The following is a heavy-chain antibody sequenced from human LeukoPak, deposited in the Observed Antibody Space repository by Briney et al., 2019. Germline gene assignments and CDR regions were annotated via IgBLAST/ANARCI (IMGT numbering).Heavy chain of an antibody. V-gene: IGHV1-18*01. D-gene: IGHD3-10*01. CDR1: GYTFTSYG. CDR2: ISAYNGNT. J-gene: IGHJ3*02. CDR3: ARDGHGSGSHYSDAFDI. Sequence: ASVKVSCKASGYTFTSYGISWVRQAPGQGLEWMGWISAYNGNTNYAQKLQGRVTMTTDTSTSTAYMELRSLRSDDTAVYYCARDGHGSGSHYSDAFDIWGQGTMVTVSS.